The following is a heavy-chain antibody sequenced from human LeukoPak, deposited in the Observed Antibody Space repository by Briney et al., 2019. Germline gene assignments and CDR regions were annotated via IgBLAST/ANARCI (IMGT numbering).Heavy chain of an antibody. V-gene: IGHV1-2*02. CDR1: GYSFTDHY. J-gene: IGHJ4*02. Sequence: GASVKVSCKASGYSFTDHYLHWLRQAPGQGLEWMGWIHPNSGDTNYAQNFQGRVSLTRDTSISTAYMELIRLRSDDTAVYYCARDHNWGPDYWGQGTLVSVPS. CDR2: IHPNSGDT. CDR3: ARDHNWGPDY. D-gene: IGHD7-27*01.